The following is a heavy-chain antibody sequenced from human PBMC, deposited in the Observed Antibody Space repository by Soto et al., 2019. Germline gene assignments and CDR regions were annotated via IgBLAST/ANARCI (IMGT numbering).Heavy chain of an antibody. CDR3: ARGGDWKFDY. Sequence: SETLSLTCAVSGYSISSDKWWSWVRQPPGKGLEWIGEIHPSGRTNCNPSLKSRIMMSVERSQNQFSLQVNSMTAADTAVYYCARGGDWKFDYWGQGSQVTVSS. CDR2: IHPSGRT. J-gene: IGHJ4*02. D-gene: IGHD2-21*02. CDR1: GYSISSDKW. V-gene: IGHV4-4*02.